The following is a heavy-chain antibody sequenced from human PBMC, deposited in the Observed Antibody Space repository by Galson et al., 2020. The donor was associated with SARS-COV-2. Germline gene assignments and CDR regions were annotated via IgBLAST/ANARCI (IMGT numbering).Heavy chain of an antibody. CDR1: GFTFSNYE. J-gene: IGHJ3*02. CDR3: AREASYDGSGPNPVTRDGAFDI. D-gene: IGHD3-22*01. V-gene: IGHV3-13*01. Sequence: TGGSLRLSCAASGFTFSNYEMHWVRQPTGKGLEWVSAIATSGATFYSGSVKGRFTISRENAKNSFYLQMNSLRAGDTAVYYCAREASYDGSGPNPVTRDGAFDIWGQGTMVTVSS. CDR2: IATSGAT.